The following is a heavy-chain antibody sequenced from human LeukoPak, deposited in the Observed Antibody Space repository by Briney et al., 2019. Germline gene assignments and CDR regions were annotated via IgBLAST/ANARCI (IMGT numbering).Heavy chain of an antibody. CDR3: AGGRRVTAMATFGY. Sequence: GESLQFSCKGSGYSFTSYWIGWVRQIPGKGLEWMGIIYPGDSDTRYSPSFRGQVTITADKSISTAYLQWSSLKASDTAIHYCAGGRRVTAMATFGYWGQGTLVTVSS. CDR2: IYPGDSDT. D-gene: IGHD5-18*01. J-gene: IGHJ4*02. CDR1: GYSFTSYW. V-gene: IGHV5-51*01.